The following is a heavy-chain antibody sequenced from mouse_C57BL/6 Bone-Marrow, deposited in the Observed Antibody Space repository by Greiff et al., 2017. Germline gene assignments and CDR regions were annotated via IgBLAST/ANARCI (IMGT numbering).Heavy chain of an antibody. J-gene: IGHJ3*01. Sequence: VQLQQSGAELVRPGASVKLSCTASGFNIKDDYMHWVKQRPEQGLEWIGWIDPENGDTEYASKFQGKATITADTSSNTAYLQLSSLTSEDTAVYYCTTGGSAWFAYWGQGTLVTVSA. V-gene: IGHV14-4*01. CDR2: IDPENGDT. CDR1: GFNIKDDY. CDR3: TTGGSAWFAY.